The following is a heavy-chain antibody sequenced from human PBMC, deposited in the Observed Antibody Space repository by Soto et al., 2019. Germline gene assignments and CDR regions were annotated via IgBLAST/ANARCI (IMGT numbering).Heavy chain of an antibody. CDR1: GDSVSSNSAA. CDR2: TYYRSKWYN. V-gene: IGHV6-1*01. CDR3: ARDDTRQLGTNYYYYYGMDV. D-gene: IGHD6-6*01. Sequence: SQTLSLTCALSGDSVSSNSAAWNWIRQSPSRGLEWLGRTYYRSKWYNDYAVSVKSRITINPDTSKNQFSLQLNSVTPEDTAVYYCARDDTRQLGTNYYYYYGMDVWGQGTTVTVS. J-gene: IGHJ6*02.